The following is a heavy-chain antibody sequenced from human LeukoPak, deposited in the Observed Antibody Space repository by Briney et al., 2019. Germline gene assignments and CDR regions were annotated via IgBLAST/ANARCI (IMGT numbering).Heavy chain of an antibody. CDR1: GYTFTSYY. CDR2: TNPSGGST. J-gene: IGHJ4*02. D-gene: IGHD6-13*01. CDR3: ARVRVAAAGTPLFDY. Sequence: GASVKVSCKASGYTFTSYYMHWVRQAPGQGLEWMGITNPSGGSTTYAQKFQGRVTMTRDTSTSTVYMELSSLRSEDTAVYYCARVRVAAAGTPLFDYWGQGTLVTVSS. V-gene: IGHV1-46*01.